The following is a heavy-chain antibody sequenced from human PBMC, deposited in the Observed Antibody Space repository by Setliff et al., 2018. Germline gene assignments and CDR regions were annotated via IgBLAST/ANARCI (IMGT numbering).Heavy chain of an antibody. V-gene: IGHV4-4*07. J-gene: IGHJ6*03. CDR2: FYIGGSA. CDR3: AREQWLDPPGYYYMDV. D-gene: IGHD6-19*01. CDR1: GGSISSYY. Sequence: SETLSLTCTVSGGSISSYYWSWIRQPAGKGLEWIGHFYIGGSANYNPSLKSRVTMSIGTSKNQFSLKLNSVTAADMAVYYCAREQWLDPPGYYYMDVWAKGTTVTVSS.